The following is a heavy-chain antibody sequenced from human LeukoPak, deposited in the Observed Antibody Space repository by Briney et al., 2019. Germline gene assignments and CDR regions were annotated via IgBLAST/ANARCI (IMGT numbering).Heavy chain of an antibody. CDR2: IYPGDSHT. J-gene: IGHJ5*02. D-gene: IGHD3-10*01. V-gene: IGHV5-51*01. Sequence: ESLKISCKGSGYSFTSYWIGWVRQMPGKGQEWMGIIYPGDSHTRYSPSFQGQVTISADKSISTAYMQWSSLKASDTATYYCALHYGSGSSLSNPNWFDPWGQGTLVTVSS. CDR1: GYSFTSYW. CDR3: ALHYGSGSSLSNPNWFDP.